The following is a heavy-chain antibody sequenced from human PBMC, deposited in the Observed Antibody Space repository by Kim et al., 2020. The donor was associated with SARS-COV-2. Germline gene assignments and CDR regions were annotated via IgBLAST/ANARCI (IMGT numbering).Heavy chain of an antibody. CDR3: ARGRVHGSSWPDPYYYYMD. CDR2: FSSYNGNT. J-gene: IGHJ6*03. Sequence: ASVKVSCTASGYTFTSYTITWVRQAPGQGLEWVGWFSSYNGNTNYAQKFQDRVTMTTDTSTSTVFMELRSLRSDDTAVYYCARGRVHGSSWPDPYYYYMD. V-gene: IGHV1-18*01. D-gene: IGHD2-15*01. CDR1: GYTFTSYT.